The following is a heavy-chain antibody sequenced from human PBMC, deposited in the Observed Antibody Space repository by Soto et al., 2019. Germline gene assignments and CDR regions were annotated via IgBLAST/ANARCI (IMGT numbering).Heavy chain of an antibody. Sequence: QVQLQESGPGLVKPSETLSLTCTVSGGSVSSGSYYWSWIRQPPGKGLEWIGYIYYSGSTNYNPSLKSRVNISVDTSKNQFSLKLRSVTAADTAVYYCARAAGLIAAAVNGMDVWGQGTTVTVSS. V-gene: IGHV4-61*01. J-gene: IGHJ6*02. CDR3: ARAAGLIAAAVNGMDV. D-gene: IGHD6-13*01. CDR2: IYYSGST. CDR1: GGSVSSGSYY.